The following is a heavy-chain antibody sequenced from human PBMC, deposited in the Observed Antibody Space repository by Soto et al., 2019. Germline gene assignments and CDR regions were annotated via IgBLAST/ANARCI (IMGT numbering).Heavy chain of an antibody. D-gene: IGHD1-1*01. CDR2: ISAHNGNT. V-gene: IGHV1-18*01. Sequence: QVHLVQSGAEVKKPGASVKVSCKASGYTFTSYGITWVRQAPGQGLEWMGWISAHNGNTDYAQKLQGRVIVTRDPSTSTAYMELRSLRADDTAVYYGARGRYGDYWGQGALVTVSS. J-gene: IGHJ4*02. CDR3: ARGRYGDY. CDR1: GYTFTSYG.